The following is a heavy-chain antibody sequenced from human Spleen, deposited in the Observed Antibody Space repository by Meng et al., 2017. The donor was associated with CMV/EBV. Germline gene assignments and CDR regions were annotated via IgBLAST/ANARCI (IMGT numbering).Heavy chain of an antibody. CDR1: GFTFSSYD. CDR2: IGTAGDT. D-gene: IGHD3-3*01. V-gene: IGHV3-13*01. CDR3: ARGVGPQYDFWSGSDY. J-gene: IGHJ4*02. Sequence: GGSLRLSCAASGFTFSSYDMHWVRQATGKGLEWVSAIGTAGDTYYPGSVKGRFTISRENAKNPLYLQMNSLRAGDTAVYYCARGVGPQYDFWSGSDYWGQGTLVTVSS.